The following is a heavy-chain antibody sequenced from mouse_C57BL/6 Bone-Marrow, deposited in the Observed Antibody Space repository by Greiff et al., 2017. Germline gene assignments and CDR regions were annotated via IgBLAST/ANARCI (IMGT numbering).Heavy chain of an antibody. V-gene: IGHV1-81*01. CDR1: GYTFTSYG. J-gene: IGHJ4*01. CDR3: ARGGVPYYYAMDY. CDR2: IYPRSGNP. Sequence: QVQLQQSGAELARPGASVKLSCKASGYTFTSYGISWVKQRTGQGLEWIGEIYPRSGNPYYNEKFKGKATLTADTSSSTAYMELRSLTSEDSAVYFCARGGVPYYYAMDYWGQGTSVTVSS.